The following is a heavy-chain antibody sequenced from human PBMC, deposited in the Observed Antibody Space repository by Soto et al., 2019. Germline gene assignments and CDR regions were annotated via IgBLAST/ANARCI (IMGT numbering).Heavy chain of an antibody. J-gene: IGHJ4*02. Sequence: PSETLSLTCTVSGGSISSGDYYWSWIRQPPGKGLEWIGYIYYSGSTYYNPSLKSRVTISVDTSKNQFSLKLSSVTAADTAVYYCASLTIFGVVPEPFFDYWGQGTLVTVSS. V-gene: IGHV4-30-4*01. CDR2: IYYSGST. CDR3: ASLTIFGVVPEPFFDY. CDR1: GGSISSGDYY. D-gene: IGHD3-3*01.